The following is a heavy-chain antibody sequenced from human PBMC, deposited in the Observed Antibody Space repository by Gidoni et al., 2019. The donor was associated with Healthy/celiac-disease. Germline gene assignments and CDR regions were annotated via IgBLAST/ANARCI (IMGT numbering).Heavy chain of an antibody. J-gene: IGHJ4*02. CDR3: ARHGDGYNPPFDY. D-gene: IGHD5-12*01. CDR2: IYYSGST. Sequence: QLQLQESGPGLVKPSETLSLTCTVSGGSISSSSYYWGWIRQPPGKGLEWIGSIYYSGSTYYNPSLKSRVTISVDTSKNQFSLKLSSVTAADTAVYYCARHGDGYNPPFDYWGQGTLVTVSS. V-gene: IGHV4-39*01. CDR1: GGSISSSSYY.